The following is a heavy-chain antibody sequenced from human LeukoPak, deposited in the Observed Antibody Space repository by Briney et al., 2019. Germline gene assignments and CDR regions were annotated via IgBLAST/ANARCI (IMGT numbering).Heavy chain of an antibody. CDR1: GFTFNNYG. D-gene: IGHD2-2*01. CDR3: AKGPLRVTAAAIDY. CDR2: ISYDGRNK. V-gene: IGHV3-30*18. J-gene: IGHJ4*02. Sequence: GKSLRLSCAASGFTFNNYGMHWVRQAPGKGLEWVAVISYDGRNKHYPDSVKGRFTISRDISTDTLWLQMDSLRTEDTDVYYCAKGPLRVTAAAIDYWVQGTMVSVS.